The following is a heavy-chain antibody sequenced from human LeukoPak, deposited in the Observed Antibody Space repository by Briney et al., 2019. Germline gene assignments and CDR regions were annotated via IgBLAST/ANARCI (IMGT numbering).Heavy chain of an antibody. V-gene: IGHV3-74*01. CDR2: ISPTGSTT. Sequence: GSLELSCTASGFSFSGHWMQWARQLPGKGLVWVSRISPTGSTTSYADSVKGRFTVSRDNAKNTLYLQVNNLRAEDTAVYYCARGPNSNWSGLDFWGQGTLLTVSS. J-gene: IGHJ4*02. CDR3: ARGPNSNWSGLDF. D-gene: IGHD6-6*01. CDR1: GFSFSGHW.